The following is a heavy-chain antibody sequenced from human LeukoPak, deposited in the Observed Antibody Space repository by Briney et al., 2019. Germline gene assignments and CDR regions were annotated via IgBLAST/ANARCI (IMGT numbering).Heavy chain of an antibody. Sequence: GGSLRLSCAASGFTFSRYSMNWVRQAPGKGLEWVSSISSSSSYIYYADSVRGRFTISRDDSKNTAYLQMNSLKTEDTAVYYCTRWRLGGSNTDDGFDYWGQGTLVTVSS. CDR2: ISSSSSYI. CDR1: GFTFSRYS. J-gene: IGHJ4*02. CDR3: TRWRLGGSNTDDGFDY. D-gene: IGHD1-1*01. V-gene: IGHV3-21*04.